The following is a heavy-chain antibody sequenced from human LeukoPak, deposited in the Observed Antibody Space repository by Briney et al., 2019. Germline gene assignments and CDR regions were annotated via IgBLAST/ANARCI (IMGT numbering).Heavy chain of an antibody. V-gene: IGHV4-39*01. CDR2: IYYSGST. D-gene: IGHD2-2*01. Sequence: SETLSLTCTVSGGSISSSGYYWGWIRQPPGKGLEWIGSIYYSGSTYYNPSLKSRVTISVDTSKNQFSLKLSSVTAADTAVYYCARQLGYCSSTSCYADKVDYWGQGTLVTVSS. J-gene: IGHJ4*02. CDR3: ARQLGYCSSTSCYADKVDY. CDR1: GGSISSSGYY.